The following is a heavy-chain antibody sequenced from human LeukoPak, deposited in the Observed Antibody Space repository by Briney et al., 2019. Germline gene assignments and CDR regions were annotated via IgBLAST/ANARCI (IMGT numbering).Heavy chain of an antibody. CDR1: GGSICSGGYY. Sequence: TLSLTSTVSGGSICSGGYYWAWVRQPPGKGLEWIGAIFYSGRTNYKSSLKSRVAISVDTSKNQFSLKLSSVTAADTGVYFCAREFQGGSYQNYFGYRGQRTLVTVSA. V-gene: IGHV4-39*07. J-gene: IGHJ4*02. D-gene: IGHD3-3*01. CDR3: AREFQGGSYQNYFGY. CDR2: IFYSGRT.